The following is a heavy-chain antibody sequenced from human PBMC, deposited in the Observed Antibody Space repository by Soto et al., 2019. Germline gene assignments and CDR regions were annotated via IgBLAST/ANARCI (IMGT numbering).Heavy chain of an antibody. Sequence: PGGSLRLSCAASGLDFSSEVMCWVRQAPGKGLEWVSSISGSGRTIYHADSMRGRFAISRDNSKNSLYLQLNNLRVDDTAVYYCAKVGPSYYYGMDVWGQGTTATVSS. CDR2: ISGSGRTI. CDR1: GLDFSSEV. V-gene: IGHV3-23*01. D-gene: IGHD1-26*01. J-gene: IGHJ6*02. CDR3: AKVGPSYYYGMDV.